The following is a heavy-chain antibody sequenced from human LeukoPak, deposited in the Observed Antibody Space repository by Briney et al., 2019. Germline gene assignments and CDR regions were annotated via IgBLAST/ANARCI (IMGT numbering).Heavy chain of an antibody. J-gene: IGHJ4*02. V-gene: IGHV4-39*01. D-gene: IGHD3-3*01. Sequence: SETLSLTCTVSGGSISSSSHYWGWIRQPPGKGLEWIGSIYYSGSTYYNPSLKSRVTISVDTSKNQFSLKLSSVTAADTAVYYCARHDTRLYDFWSGYPENYFDYWGQGTLVTVSS. CDR3: ARHDTRLYDFWSGYPENYFDY. CDR2: IYYSGST. CDR1: GGSISSSSHY.